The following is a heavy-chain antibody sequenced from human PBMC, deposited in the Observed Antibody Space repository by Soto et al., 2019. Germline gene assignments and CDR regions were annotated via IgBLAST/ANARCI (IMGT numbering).Heavy chain of an antibody. V-gene: IGHV4-39*01. Sequence: QLQLQESGPGLVKPSETLSLTCTVSGGSISSSRYYWGWIRQPPGKGLEWIGSIYYSGSTYYNPSLKSRITISVDTSKNQFSLKLSSVTATDTAVYYCARHKDTSSRYLLPDCWGQGALVTVSS. CDR2: IYYSGST. CDR3: ARHKDTSSRYLLPDC. D-gene: IGHD6-13*01. J-gene: IGHJ4*02. CDR1: GGSISSSRYY.